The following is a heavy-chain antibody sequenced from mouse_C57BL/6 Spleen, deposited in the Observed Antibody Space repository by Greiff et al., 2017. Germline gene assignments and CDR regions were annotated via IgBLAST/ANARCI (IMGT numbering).Heavy chain of an antibody. J-gene: IGHJ2*01. CDR2: IWTGGGK. D-gene: IGHD4-1*01. CDR3: ARNHLGYFDY. Sequence: VQLVESGPGLVEPSPSLSISCTVSGFSLTSYAISWVRQPPGKGLEWLGVIWTGGGKNNNSALKYSLGISKDNSKSQVSLKMNSLQTDDTARYYCARNHLGYFDYWGQGTTLTVSS. V-gene: IGHV2-9-1*01. CDR1: GFSLTSYA.